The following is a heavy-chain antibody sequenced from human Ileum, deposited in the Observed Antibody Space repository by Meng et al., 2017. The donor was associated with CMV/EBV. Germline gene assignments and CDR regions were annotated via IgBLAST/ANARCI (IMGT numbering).Heavy chain of an antibody. CDR2: ISSSGKDE. Sequence: GGSLTLSCEGSGFPFNSHSMNWVRQAPGKGLEWISYISSSGKDEYYADSVKGRFTISRDNAKNSVSLQMNALKVEDTAVYYCMRELLPIRLRPAAQDYWGQGTLVTVSS. V-gene: IGHV3-21*05. J-gene: IGHJ4*02. CDR3: MRELLPIRLRPAAQDY. D-gene: IGHD2-2*01. CDR1: GFPFNSHS.